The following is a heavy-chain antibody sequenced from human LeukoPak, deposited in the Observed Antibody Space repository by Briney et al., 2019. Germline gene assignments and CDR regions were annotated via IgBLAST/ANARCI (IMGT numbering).Heavy chain of an antibody. J-gene: IGHJ4*02. CDR3: ATHVYSELRYFDWSTNE. D-gene: IGHD3-9*01. V-gene: IGHV3-9*01. CDR2: ISWNSGRT. CDR1: GFTFGDFA. Sequence: GGSLRLSCVASGFTFGDFAMYWVRQAPGKGLEWVSGISWNSGRTGYADSVKGRFTISRDNAKKSLYLQMDSLRAEDTAVYYCATHVYSELRYFDWSTNEWGQGTLVTVSS.